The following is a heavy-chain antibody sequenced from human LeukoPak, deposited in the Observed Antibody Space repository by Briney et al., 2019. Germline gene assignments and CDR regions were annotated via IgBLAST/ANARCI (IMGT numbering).Heavy chain of an antibody. J-gene: IGHJ5*02. CDR2: IYYSGST. CDR3: ARVTGYSSSWANWFDP. CDR1: GGSISRHY. D-gene: IGHD6-13*01. V-gene: IGHV4-59*11. Sequence: SETLSLTCTVSGGSISRHYWSWIRQPPGKGLEWIGYIYYSGSTNYNPSLKCRVTISVDTSKNQFSLKLSSVTAADTAVYYCARVTGYSSSWANWFDPWGQGTLVTVSS.